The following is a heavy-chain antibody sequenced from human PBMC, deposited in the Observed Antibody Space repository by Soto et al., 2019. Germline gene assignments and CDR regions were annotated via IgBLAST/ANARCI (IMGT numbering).Heavy chain of an antibody. CDR1: DFTFTNAW. CDR2: IKSKADGGAT. J-gene: IGHJ4*02. V-gene: IGHV3-15*07. D-gene: IGHD6-13*01. Sequence: GGSLRLSCVVSDFTFTNAWMNWVRQGPGKGLEWVARIKSKADGGATDYAAPVKGRFTISRDDSKNTLFLQMNSLKIEDTGVYYCTPQGRIGAEGPWLDYWGQGTLVTVSS. CDR3: TPQGRIGAEGPWLDY.